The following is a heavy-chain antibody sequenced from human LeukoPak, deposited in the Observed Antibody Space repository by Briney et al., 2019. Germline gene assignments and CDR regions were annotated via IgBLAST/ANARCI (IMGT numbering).Heavy chain of an antibody. D-gene: IGHD5-18*01. CDR2: INPSGGGT. CDR3: AREGTAMVPFDY. Sequence: ASVKVSCKASGYTFTSYYMHWVRQAPGQGLEWMGIINPSGGGTSYAQNFQGRVTMTRDTSTSTVYMELSTLRSEDTAVYYCAREGTAMVPFDYWGQGTLVTVSS. V-gene: IGHV1-46*01. CDR1: GYTFTSYY. J-gene: IGHJ4*02.